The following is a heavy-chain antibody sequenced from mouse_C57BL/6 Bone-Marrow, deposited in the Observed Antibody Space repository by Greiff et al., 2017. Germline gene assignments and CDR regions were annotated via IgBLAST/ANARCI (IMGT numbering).Heavy chain of an antibody. J-gene: IGHJ2*01. CDR3: ARRELLRAYFDY. CDR2: INPSSGYT. Sequence: QVQLQQSGAELARPGASVKMSCKASGYTFTSYTMHWVKQRPGQGLEWIGYINPSSGYTKYNQKFKDKATLTADKSSSTAYMQLSSLTSEDSAVYYCARRELLRAYFDYWGQGTTLTVSS. V-gene: IGHV1-4*01. D-gene: IGHD1-1*01. CDR1: GYTFTSYT.